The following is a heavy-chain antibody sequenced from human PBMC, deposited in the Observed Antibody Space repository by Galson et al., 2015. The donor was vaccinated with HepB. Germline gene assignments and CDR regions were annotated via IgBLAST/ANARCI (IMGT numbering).Heavy chain of an antibody. CDR2: IYPGDSDT. V-gene: IGHV5-51*01. J-gene: IGHJ6*02. D-gene: IGHD2-2*01. Sequence: QSGAEVKKPGESLKISCKGSGYSFTSYWIGWVRQMPGKGLEWMGIIYPGDSDTRYSPSFQGQVTISADKSISTAYLQWSSLKASDTAMYYCARHEKIRYCSSTSCYYYYGMDVWGQGTTVTVSS. CDR1: GYSFTSYW. CDR3: ARHEKIRYCSSTSCYYYYGMDV.